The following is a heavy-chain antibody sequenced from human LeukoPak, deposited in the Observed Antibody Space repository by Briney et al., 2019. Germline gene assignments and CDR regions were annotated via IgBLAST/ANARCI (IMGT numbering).Heavy chain of an antibody. CDR1: GSTFTSHW. CDR3: ATPTTGCSSTSCYLLF. Sequence: GESLKISCKDSGSTFTSHWIGWVRQMPGKGLEWMGVIYPADSETTYSPSFQGKVTISADKSISTAYLQWSSLKASDTAMYYCATPTTGCSSTSCYLLFWGQGTLVTVSS. J-gene: IGHJ4*02. D-gene: IGHD2-2*01. CDR2: IYPADSET. V-gene: IGHV5-51*01.